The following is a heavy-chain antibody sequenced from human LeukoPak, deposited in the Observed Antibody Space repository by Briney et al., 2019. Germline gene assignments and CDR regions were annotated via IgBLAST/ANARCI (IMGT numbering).Heavy chain of an antibody. CDR3: ARFRRGRVITRMDAFDI. D-gene: IGHD3-22*01. CDR1: GGSISSSNW. V-gene: IGHV4-4*02. J-gene: IGHJ3*02. CDR2: INHSGST. Sequence: SGTLSLTCAVSGGSISSSNWWSWIRQPPGKGLEWIGEINHSGSTNYNPSLKSRVTISVDTSKNQFSLKLSSVTAADTAVYYCARFRRGRVITRMDAFDIWGQGTMVTVSS.